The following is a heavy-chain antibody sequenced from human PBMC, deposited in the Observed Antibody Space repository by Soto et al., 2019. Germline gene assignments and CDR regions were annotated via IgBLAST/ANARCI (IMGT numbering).Heavy chain of an antibody. D-gene: IGHD3-3*01. V-gene: IGHV1-69*13. Sequence: VASVKVSCKASGCTFSSYAISWVRQAPGQGLEWMGGIIPIFGTANYAQKFQGRVTITADESTSTAYMELSSLRSEDTAVYYCARVPIFGVVEWPWFDPWCQGNVVTVSS. CDR1: GCTFSSYA. CDR2: IIPIFGTA. J-gene: IGHJ5*02. CDR3: ARVPIFGVVEWPWFDP.